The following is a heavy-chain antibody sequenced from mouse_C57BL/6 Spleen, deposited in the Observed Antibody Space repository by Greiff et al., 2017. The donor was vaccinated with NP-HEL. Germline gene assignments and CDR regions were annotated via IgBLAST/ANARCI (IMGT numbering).Heavy chain of an antibody. D-gene: IGHD2-3*01. Sequence: EVKLQESGPGLVKPSQSLSLTCSVTGYSITSGYYWNWIRQFPGNKLEWMGYISYDGSNNYNPSLKNRISITRDTSKNQFFLKLNSVTTEDTATYYCAREDDGYYVNYFDYWGQGTTLTVSS. J-gene: IGHJ2*01. CDR3: AREDDGYYVNYFDY. V-gene: IGHV3-6*01. CDR1: GYSITSGYY. CDR2: ISYDGSN.